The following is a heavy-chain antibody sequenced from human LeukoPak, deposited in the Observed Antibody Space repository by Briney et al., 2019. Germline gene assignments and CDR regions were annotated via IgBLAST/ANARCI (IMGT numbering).Heavy chain of an antibody. D-gene: IGHD2-2*03. Sequence: PGGSLRLSCAASGFTVSSNYMSWVRQAPGKGLEWVSVIYSGGSTYYADSVKGRFTISRDNSKNTLYLQINSLRPEDTAMYYCARVDDLDAFDIWGQGTMVTVSS. CDR1: GFTVSSNY. J-gene: IGHJ3*02. CDR2: IYSGGST. CDR3: ARVDDLDAFDI. V-gene: IGHV3-53*05.